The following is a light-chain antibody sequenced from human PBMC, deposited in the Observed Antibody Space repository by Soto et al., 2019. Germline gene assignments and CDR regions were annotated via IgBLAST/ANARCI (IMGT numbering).Light chain of an antibody. CDR1: QSVSSD. V-gene: IGKV3D-15*01. Sequence: EIVMTQSPATLSLSPGERATLSCRASQSVSSDLAWYQQKPGQAPRLLICAASTRATGIPDRFSGGGSGTDFTLTISRLEPEDFAVYYCQQFSSYPLTFGGGTKVDIK. CDR2: AAS. CDR3: QQFSSYPLT. J-gene: IGKJ4*01.